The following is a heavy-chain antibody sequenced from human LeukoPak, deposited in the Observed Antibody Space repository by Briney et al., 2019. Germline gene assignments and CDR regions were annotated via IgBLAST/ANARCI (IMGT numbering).Heavy chain of an antibody. J-gene: IGHJ4*02. V-gene: IGHV3-30-3*01. Sequence: GGSLRLSCAASAFTFSDHSMHWVRQAPGKGLEWVSSIAYDSSNTYYADSVKGRFTISRDNSKNTLYLQMNSLRAEDTAVYYCARGGEWLRPLDYWGQGTLVTVSS. CDR2: IAYDSSNT. CDR1: AFTFSDHS. D-gene: IGHD6-19*01. CDR3: ARGGEWLRPLDY.